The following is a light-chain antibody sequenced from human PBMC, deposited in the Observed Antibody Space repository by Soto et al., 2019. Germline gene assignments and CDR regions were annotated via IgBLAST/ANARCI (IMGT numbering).Light chain of an antibody. CDR2: GAS. J-gene: IGKJ1*01. CDR1: QSVSTN. Sequence: VLTQSPATLSVSPGERVTLSCRARQSVSTNVAWYQQRPGQAPRLLIYGASKRAIGLPARFSRSGSGTEFTLTIACLQSEDFAVYYCQQYNNWPQTFGQGTKVDI. CDR3: QQYNNWPQT. V-gene: IGKV3-15*01.